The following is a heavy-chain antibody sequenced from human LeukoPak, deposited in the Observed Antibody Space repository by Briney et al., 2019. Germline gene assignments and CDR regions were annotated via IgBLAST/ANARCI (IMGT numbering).Heavy chain of an antibody. J-gene: IGHJ3*02. Sequence: GGSLRLSCAASGFTFSSYWMSWVRQAPGKGLEWVANTKQDGSEKYYVDSVKGRFTISRDNAKNSLYLQMNSLRAEDTAVYYCARDFGDYGDYGDAFDIWGQGTMVTVSS. CDR2: TKQDGSEK. CDR3: ARDFGDYGDYGDAFDI. V-gene: IGHV3-7*01. D-gene: IGHD4-17*01. CDR1: GFTFSSYW.